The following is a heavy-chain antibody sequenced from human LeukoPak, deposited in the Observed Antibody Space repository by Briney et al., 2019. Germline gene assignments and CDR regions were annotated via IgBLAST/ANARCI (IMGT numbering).Heavy chain of an antibody. D-gene: IGHD3-10*01. CDR1: GFTFSNAW. Sequence: GGSLRLSCAASGFTFSNAWMSWVRQAPGKGLEWVGRIKSKTDGGTTEYAAPVKGRFTISRDDSKNTLYLQMNSLKTEDTAVYYCTTDYYGSGSYPDAFDIWGRGTMVTVSS. CDR2: IKSKTDGGTT. CDR3: TTDYYGSGSYPDAFDI. V-gene: IGHV3-15*01. J-gene: IGHJ3*02.